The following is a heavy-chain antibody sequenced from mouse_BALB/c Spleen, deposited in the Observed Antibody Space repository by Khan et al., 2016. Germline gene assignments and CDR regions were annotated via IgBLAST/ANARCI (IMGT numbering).Heavy chain of an antibody. CDR2: RWSGGSS. J-gene: IGHJ2*01. Sequence: VQLQEPGPGLVQPSQSLSITCPVPGVSLTSYGVHWVRQSPGKALEWLGVRWSGGSSDYNTAFISRLSISKDNSISQVFFKMNRLQANDTAIYYGARNGDYWGQDTTHTVSS. V-gene: IGHV2-2*02. CDR3: ARNGDY. CDR1: GVSLTSYG.